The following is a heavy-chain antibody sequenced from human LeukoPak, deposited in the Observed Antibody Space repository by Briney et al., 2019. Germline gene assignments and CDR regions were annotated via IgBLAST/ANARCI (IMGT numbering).Heavy chain of an antibody. Sequence: SQTLSLTCAISGDSVSSNSVTWNWIRQSPSRGLEWLGRTYYRSKWYNDYAVSVKSRITINPNTSMNQFSLQLNSVTPEDTAVYYCAGQPYSSSWSFVYWGQGTLVTVS. CDR1: GDSVSSNSVT. V-gene: IGHV6-1*01. CDR3: AGQPYSSSWSFVY. D-gene: IGHD6-13*01. CDR2: TYYRSKWYN. J-gene: IGHJ4*02.